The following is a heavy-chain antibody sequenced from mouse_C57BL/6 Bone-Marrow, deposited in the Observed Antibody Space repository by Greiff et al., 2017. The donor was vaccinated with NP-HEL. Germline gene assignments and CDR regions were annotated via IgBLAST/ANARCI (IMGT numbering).Heavy chain of an antibody. D-gene: IGHD2-2*01. V-gene: IGHV1-19*01. CDR3: ARGDLWLRRGYYFDY. CDR2: INPYNGGT. J-gene: IGHJ2*01. Sequence: EVKLVESGPVLVKPGASVKMSCKASGYTFTDYYMNWVKQSHGKSLEWIGVINPYNGGTSYNQKFKGKATLTVDKSSSTAYMELNSLTSEDSAVYYCARGDLWLRRGYYFDYWGQGTTLTVSS. CDR1: GYTFTDYY.